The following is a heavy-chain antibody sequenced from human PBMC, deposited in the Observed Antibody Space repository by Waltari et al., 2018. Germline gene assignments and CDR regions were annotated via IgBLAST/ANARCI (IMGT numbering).Heavy chain of an antibody. V-gene: IGHV3-7*01. D-gene: IGHD5-18*01. CDR3: ARVGIQLWSGGAFDI. CDR1: GFTFSSYC. CDR2: IKQDGSEK. J-gene: IGHJ3*02. Sequence: EVQLVESGGGLVQPGGSLSLSCAASGFTFSSYCMRWFRQAPGKGLEWLANIKQDGSEKYYVDSVKGRFTISRDNAKNSLYLQMNSLRAEDTAVYYGARVGIQLWSGGAFDIWGQGTMVTVSS.